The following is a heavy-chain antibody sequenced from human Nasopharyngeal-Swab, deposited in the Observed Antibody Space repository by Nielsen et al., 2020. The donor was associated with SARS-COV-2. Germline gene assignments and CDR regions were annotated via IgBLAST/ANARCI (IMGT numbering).Heavy chain of an antibody. CDR1: GFTFSDYY. CDR3: TQSGDGYNWDYFDS. V-gene: IGHV3-11*01. Sequence: GESLKISCAASGFTFSDYYMSWIRQAPGKGLEWVSYISSSGSTIYYADSVKGRFTISRDNAKNSLYLQMNSLKTEDTAVYYCTQSGDGYNWDYFDSWGQGTLVTVSS. J-gene: IGHJ4*02. D-gene: IGHD5-24*01. CDR2: ISSSGSTI.